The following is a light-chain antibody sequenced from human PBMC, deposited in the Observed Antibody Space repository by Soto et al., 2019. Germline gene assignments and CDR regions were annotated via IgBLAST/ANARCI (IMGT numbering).Light chain of an antibody. CDR1: QSVSSSY. Sequence: DIVLTQSPGTLSVSPGERATLACRASQSVSSSYLAWYQQKPGQAPRLLIYGASSRATGIPDRFSGSGSGTDFTLTISRLEPEDFAVYYCQQYCSSPYTFGQGTKLEIK. V-gene: IGKV3-20*01. J-gene: IGKJ2*01. CDR3: QQYCSSPYT. CDR2: GAS.